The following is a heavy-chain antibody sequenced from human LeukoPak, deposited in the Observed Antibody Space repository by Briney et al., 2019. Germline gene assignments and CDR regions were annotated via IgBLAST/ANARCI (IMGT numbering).Heavy chain of an antibody. V-gene: IGHV3-48*03. CDR3: ARASAPPSFYYYYGMDV. Sequence: GGSLRLSCAASGFTFSNYEMNWVRQTPGKGLEWISYISSSGSTIYYADSVKGRFTISRDNAKNSLYLQMNSLRVEDTAVYYCARASAPPSFYYYYGMDVWGQGTTVTVSS. J-gene: IGHJ6*02. CDR2: ISSSGSTI. CDR1: GFTFSNYE.